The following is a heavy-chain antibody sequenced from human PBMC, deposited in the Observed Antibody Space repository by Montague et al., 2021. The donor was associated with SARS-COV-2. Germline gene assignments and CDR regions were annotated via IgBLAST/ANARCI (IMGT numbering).Heavy chain of an antibody. CDR1: GGSISSDNW. CDR3: ARRITMVRGVTKRNNWFDP. J-gene: IGHJ5*02. D-gene: IGHD3-10*01. V-gene: IGHV4-4*02. CDR2: IFHSGST. Sequence: SETLSLTCAVSGGSISSDNWWSWVRQSPGKGLEWIGEIFHSGSTKYSPXXKSRVTMSVDKSKNDFSLKLSPVTAADTAMYYCARRITMVRGVTKRNNWFDPWGRGILVTVSS.